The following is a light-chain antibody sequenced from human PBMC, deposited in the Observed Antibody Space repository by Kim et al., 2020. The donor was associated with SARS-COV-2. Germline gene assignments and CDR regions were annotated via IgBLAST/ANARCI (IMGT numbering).Light chain of an antibody. CDR1: QTVLCSSDNKNF. J-gene: IGKJ1*01. Sequence: RATIKCKSSQTVLCSSDNKNFLAWYQQKPGQCPKLLINWASTRDSGVPDRFSGSGSGTDFTLTISSLQAEDVAVYYCQQYCSNPRTFGQGTKVEIK. V-gene: IGKV4-1*01. CDR3: QQYCSNPRT. CDR2: WAS.